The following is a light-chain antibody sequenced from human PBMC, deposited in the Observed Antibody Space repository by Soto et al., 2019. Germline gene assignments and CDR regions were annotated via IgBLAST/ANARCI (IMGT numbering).Light chain of an antibody. J-gene: IGLJ3*02. CDR1: SSDVGGYNY. Sequence: SALTQPPSASGSPGQSVTISRTGTSSDVGGYNYVSWYQQHPGKAPKLMIYEVNKRPSGVPARFSGSKSANTASLTVSGLQAEDEADYYCSSYAGSNNFVFGGGTKLTVL. CDR3: SSYAGSNNFV. V-gene: IGLV2-8*01. CDR2: EVN.